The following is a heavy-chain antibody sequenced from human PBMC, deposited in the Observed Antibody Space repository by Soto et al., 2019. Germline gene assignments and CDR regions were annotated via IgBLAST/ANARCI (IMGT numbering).Heavy chain of an antibody. J-gene: IGHJ4*02. Sequence: SETLSLTCAVSGGSISSGGYSWRWIRQPPGKGLEWIGYIYHSGSTYYNPSLKSRVTISVDRSKNQFSLKLSSVTAADTAVYYCARVGGAYCSGGSCYRPLGYWGQGTLVTVPQ. CDR3: ARVGGAYCSGGSCYRPLGY. CDR1: GGSISSGGYS. V-gene: IGHV4-30-2*01. D-gene: IGHD2-15*01. CDR2: IYHSGST.